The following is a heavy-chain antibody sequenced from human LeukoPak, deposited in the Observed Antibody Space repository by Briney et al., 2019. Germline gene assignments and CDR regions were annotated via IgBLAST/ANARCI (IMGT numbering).Heavy chain of an antibody. CDR2: IYHSGST. J-gene: IGHJ3*02. CDR3: ARVASSEVSPLDAFDI. D-gene: IGHD6-19*01. CDR1: GYSISSGYY. V-gene: IGHV4-38-2*02. Sequence: PSETLSLTCTVSGYSISSGYYWGWIRQPPGKGLEWIGSIYHSGSTYYNPSLKSRVTISVDTSKNQFSLKLSSVTAADTAVYYCARVASSEVSPLDAFDIWGQGTMVTVSS.